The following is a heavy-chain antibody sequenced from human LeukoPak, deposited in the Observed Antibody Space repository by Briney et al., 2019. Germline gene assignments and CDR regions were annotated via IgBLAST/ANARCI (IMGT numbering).Heavy chain of an antibody. CDR1: GFVFSNYW. Sequence: GGSLRLSCVASGFVFSNYWMGWVRQAPGKGLEWVANIKEDGGETYYVDSVRGRFTISRDNAKNSLDLRMNSLRDEDTAVYYCARRKEVQTTFDYWGQGTLVTVSS. V-gene: IGHV3-7*01. D-gene: IGHD4/OR15-4a*01. CDR2: IKEDGGET. CDR3: ARRKEVQTTFDY. J-gene: IGHJ4*02.